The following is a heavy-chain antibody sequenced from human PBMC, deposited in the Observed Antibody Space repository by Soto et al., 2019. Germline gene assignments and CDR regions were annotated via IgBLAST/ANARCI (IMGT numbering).Heavy chain of an antibody. V-gene: IGHV4-4*07. D-gene: IGHD5-12*01. CDR2: IFSSGST. Sequence: KASETLSLTCTVSGGSINTFYWSWVRQPAGKGLEWIGRIFSSGSTSFNPSLESRVAMSVDTSKNHFSLNLSSVTAADMAVYYCAREGSYSAYNFAHGIQLWSFDFWRQGALVIVSS. CDR1: GGSINTFY. J-gene: IGHJ4*02. CDR3: AREGSYSAYNFAHGIQLWSFDF.